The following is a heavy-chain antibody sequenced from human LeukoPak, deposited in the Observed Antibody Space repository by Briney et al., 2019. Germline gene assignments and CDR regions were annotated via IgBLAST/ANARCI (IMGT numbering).Heavy chain of an antibody. V-gene: IGHV3-21*01. CDR2: ISSSSSYI. CDR1: GFTFSSYS. CDR3: ASWGGSYFIDY. J-gene: IGHJ4*02. D-gene: IGHD1-26*01. Sequence: GSLRLSCAASGFTFSSYSMNWVRQAPGKGLEWVSSISSSSSYIYYADSVKGRFTISRDNAKNSLYLQMNSLRAEDTAVYYCASWGGSYFIDYWGQGTLVTVSS.